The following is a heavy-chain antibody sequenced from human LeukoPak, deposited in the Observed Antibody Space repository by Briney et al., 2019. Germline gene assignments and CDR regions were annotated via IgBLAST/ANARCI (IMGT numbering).Heavy chain of an antibody. J-gene: IGHJ4*02. CDR2: ISSSSSYI. Sequence: PGGSLRLSCAASGFTFSSYSMNWVRQAPGKGLEWVSSISSSSSYICYADSVKGRFTISRDNAKNSLYLQMNSLRAEDTAVYYCARDRRQAQHWGQGTLVTVSS. CDR3: ARDRRQAQH. CDR1: GFTFSSYS. V-gene: IGHV3-21*01.